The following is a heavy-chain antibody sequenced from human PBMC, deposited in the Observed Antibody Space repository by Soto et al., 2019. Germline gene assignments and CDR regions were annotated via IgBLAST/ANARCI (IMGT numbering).Heavy chain of an antibody. CDR3: ASRRGYSYGAFRFDP. CDR2: INHSGST. J-gene: IGHJ5*02. V-gene: IGHV4-34*01. CDR1: GGSFIGYY. Sequence: SETLSLTCAVYGGSFIGYYCIFIRQPPGKGLEWIGEINHSGSTNYNPSLKSRVTISVDTSKNQFSLKLSSVTAADTAVYYCASRRGYSYGAFRFDPWGQGTLVTVSS. D-gene: IGHD5-18*01.